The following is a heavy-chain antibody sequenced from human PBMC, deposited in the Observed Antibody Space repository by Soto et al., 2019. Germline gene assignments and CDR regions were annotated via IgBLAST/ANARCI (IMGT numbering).Heavy chain of an antibody. J-gene: IGHJ3*02. CDR1: GYTFTGYY. D-gene: IGHD2-8*02. CDR3: AKATATGGGAFDI. Sequence: ASVKVSCKASGYTFTGYYMHWVRQAPGKGLEWVSTILVGGSTHYEDSVNGRFTISRDGSKNTVYLQMNSLTAGDTAVYYCAKATATGGGAFDICGQGTMVTVSS. CDR2: ILVGGST. V-gene: IGHV3-23*01.